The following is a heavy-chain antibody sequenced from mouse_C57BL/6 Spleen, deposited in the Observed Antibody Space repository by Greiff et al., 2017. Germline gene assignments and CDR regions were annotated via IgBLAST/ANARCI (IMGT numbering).Heavy chain of an antibody. D-gene: IGHD1-1*01. CDR3: ARKGTVVALDY. J-gene: IGHJ2*01. Sequence: QVQLKQPGAELVRPGSSVKLSCKASGYTFTSYWMHWVKQRPIQGLEWIGNIDPSDSETHYNQKFKDKATLTVDKSSSTAYMQLSSLTSEDSAVYYCARKGTVVALDYWGQGTTLTVSS. CDR2: IDPSDSET. V-gene: IGHV1-52*01. CDR1: GYTFTSYW.